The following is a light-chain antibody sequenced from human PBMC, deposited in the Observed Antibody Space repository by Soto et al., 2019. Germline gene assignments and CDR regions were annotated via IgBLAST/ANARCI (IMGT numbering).Light chain of an antibody. CDR3: SSYAGNNDDV. J-gene: IGLJ1*01. V-gene: IGLV2-8*01. CDR1: SSDVGGYNY. Sequence: QSALTQPPSASGSPGQSVTISCTGTSSDVGGYNYVSWYQHHPGKAPKLMVYEVSKRPSGVPDRFSGSKSDNTTSLTVSGLQAEDEADYYCSSYAGNNDDVFGTGTKVTVL. CDR2: EVS.